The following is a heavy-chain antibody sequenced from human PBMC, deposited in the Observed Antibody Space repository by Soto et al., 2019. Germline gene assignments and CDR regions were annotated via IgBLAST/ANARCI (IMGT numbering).Heavy chain of an antibody. V-gene: IGHV1-46*03. J-gene: IGHJ4*01. Sequence: ASVKVSCKASGYTFTSYYMHWVRQAPGQGLAWTGIINPSGGSTSYAQKFQGRVTMTRDTSTSTVYMELSSLRSEDTAVYYCARAPIAGAGTVVYWGQGTLVTVSS. D-gene: IGHD6-19*01. CDR3: ARAPIAGAGTVVY. CDR1: GYTFTSYY. CDR2: INPSGGST.